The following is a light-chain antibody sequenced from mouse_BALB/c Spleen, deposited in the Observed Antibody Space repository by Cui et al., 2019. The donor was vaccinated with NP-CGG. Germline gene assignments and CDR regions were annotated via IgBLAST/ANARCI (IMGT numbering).Light chain of an antibody. V-gene: IGLV1*01. CDR2: GTN. CDR3: ALWYSNHWV. Sequence: QALVTQESALTTSPGETVTLTCRSSTGAVTTSNYANWVQEKPDHLFTGLIGGTNNRVPGAPARFSGSLIGDKAALTITGAQTEDEAIYFCALWYSNHWVFGGGTKLTVL. J-gene: IGLJ1*01. CDR1: TGAVTTSNY.